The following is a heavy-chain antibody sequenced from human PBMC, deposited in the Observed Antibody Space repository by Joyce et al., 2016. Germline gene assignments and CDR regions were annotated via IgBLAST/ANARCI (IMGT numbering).Heavy chain of an antibody. Sequence: QITLKESGPTLVKPTQTLTLTCSFSGFSLSTGGVGVGWSRQPPGKAPEWLALIYWNDDKRCSTSLRTRLTVTEDTSKSQVVLTLANMGPVDTATYYCAHSADPYYYDNSGPLDYWGQGTLVTVSS. D-gene: IGHD3-22*01. CDR1: GFSLSTGGVG. J-gene: IGHJ4*02. CDR2: IYWNDDK. CDR3: AHSADPYYYDNSGPLDY. V-gene: IGHV2-5*01.